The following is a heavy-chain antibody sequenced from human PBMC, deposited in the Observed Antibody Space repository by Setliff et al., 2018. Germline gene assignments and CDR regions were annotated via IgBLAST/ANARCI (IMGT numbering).Heavy chain of an antibody. D-gene: IGHD2-21*02. V-gene: IGHV4-34*01. CDR3: ARGFDVCGGGACYTDGPYYFDY. CDR2: INHSGST. CDR1: GASFSDYY. J-gene: IGHJ4*02. Sequence: PSETLSLTCAVSGASFSDYYWTWIRQSPGKGLEWIGEINHSGSTNYNPSLKSRVTISLDTSKNQFSLRLSSVTAADTAVYYCARGFDVCGGGACYTDGPYYFDYWGLGTLVTVSS.